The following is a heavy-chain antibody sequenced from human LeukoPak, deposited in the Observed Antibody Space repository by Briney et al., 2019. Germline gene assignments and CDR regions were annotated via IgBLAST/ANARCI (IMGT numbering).Heavy chain of an antibody. J-gene: IGHJ6*02. V-gene: IGHV3-30*02. CDR3: TTDDWGFTMVRGVITPYYYYGMDV. Sequence: PGGSLRLSCATSGFSLSRNGMHWVRQAPGQGLEWVAFILSDGSYEYYADSVKGRFTISRDTSRNTLFLQMNSLRTEDTAVYYCTTDDWGFTMVRGVITPYYYYGMDVWGQGTTVTVSS. CDR1: GFSLSRNG. CDR2: ILSDGSYE. D-gene: IGHD3-10*01.